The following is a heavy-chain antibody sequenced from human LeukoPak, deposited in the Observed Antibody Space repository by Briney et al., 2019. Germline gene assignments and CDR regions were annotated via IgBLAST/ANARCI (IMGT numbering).Heavy chain of an antibody. D-gene: IGHD3-16*01. V-gene: IGHV1-18*01. J-gene: IGHJ4*02. CDR2: ISSNNGNT. CDR3: ARDEGGPVNY. Sequence: ASVKVSCKASGYTFTSHGISWVRQAPGQGLEWMGWISSNNGNTKYAQKFQGRVTMTTETSTSTAYMELWSLRSDDTAVYYCARDEGGPVNYWGQGTLVTVSS. CDR1: GYTFTSHG.